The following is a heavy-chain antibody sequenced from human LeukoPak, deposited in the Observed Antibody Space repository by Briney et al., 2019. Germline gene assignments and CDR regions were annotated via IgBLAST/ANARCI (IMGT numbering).Heavy chain of an antibody. CDR2: IYYSGNT. Sequence: SETLSLTCTVSGGSFSSSSYYWGWIRQPPGKGLEWIGSIYYSGNTYYNPSLKSRVTISVDTSKNQFSLKLSSVTAADTAVYYCARFFELREMATISAGFDYWGQGTLVTVSS. D-gene: IGHD5-24*01. CDR3: ARFFELREMATISAGFDY. V-gene: IGHV4-39*01. CDR1: GGSFSSSSYY. J-gene: IGHJ4*02.